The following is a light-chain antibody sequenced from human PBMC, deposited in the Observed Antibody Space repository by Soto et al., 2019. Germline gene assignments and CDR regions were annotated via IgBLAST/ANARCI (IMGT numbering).Light chain of an antibody. Sequence: EIVLTQSPDTLSLSPGERATLSCRASQSVSSYLAWYQQKPGQAPRLLIYDASSRATGIPARFSGSGSGTDFTLTISSLEPEDFAVYYCQQRSNWPITFGQGTRLEIK. CDR2: DAS. CDR3: QQRSNWPIT. CDR1: QSVSSY. V-gene: IGKV3-11*01. J-gene: IGKJ5*01.